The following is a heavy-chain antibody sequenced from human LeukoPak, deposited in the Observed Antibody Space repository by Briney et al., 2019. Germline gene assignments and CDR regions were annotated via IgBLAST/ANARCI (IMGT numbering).Heavy chain of an antibody. CDR2: IYYSGST. CDR3: ARDLGYCSGGSCYSWFDP. CDR1: GGSISSGDYY. Sequence: SETLSLTCTVSGGSISSGDYYWSWIRQPPGKGLERIGYIYYSGSTYYNPSLKSRVTISVDTSKNQFSLKLSSVTAADTAVYYCARDLGYCSGGSCYSWFDPWGQGTLVTVSS. J-gene: IGHJ5*02. V-gene: IGHV4-30-4*01. D-gene: IGHD2-15*01.